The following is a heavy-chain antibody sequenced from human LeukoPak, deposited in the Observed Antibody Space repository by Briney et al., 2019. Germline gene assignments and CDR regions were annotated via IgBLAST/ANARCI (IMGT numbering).Heavy chain of an antibody. D-gene: IGHD2-15*01. Sequence: PSETLSLTCTVSGGSISSSRYCWGRIRQPPGKGLEWTGSIYYRQSTHYNPSLKSRVTISVDTSKNQFSLKLSSVTAADTAVYYCARLLGYPDWFDPWGQGTLVTVSS. CDR1: GGSISSSRYC. CDR2: IYYRQST. V-gene: IGHV4-39*01. CDR3: ARLLGYPDWFDP. J-gene: IGHJ5*02.